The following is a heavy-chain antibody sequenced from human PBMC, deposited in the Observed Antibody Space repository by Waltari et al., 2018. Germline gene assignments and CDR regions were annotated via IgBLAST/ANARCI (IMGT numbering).Heavy chain of an antibody. V-gene: IGHV3-74*01. J-gene: IGHJ4*02. CDR2: TNEDGSTT. Sequence: EVQLVESGGGLVQPGGSLRLSCAASGFTFGSNWMHWVRQVPGTGLVWVSRTNEDGSTTNYADSVRGRFTISRDNAKDTLFLQMNSLRVDDTAVYYCVRDLAGVGGHWGQGALVTVSS. CDR3: VRDLAGVGGH. D-gene: IGHD3-16*01. CDR1: GFTFGSNW.